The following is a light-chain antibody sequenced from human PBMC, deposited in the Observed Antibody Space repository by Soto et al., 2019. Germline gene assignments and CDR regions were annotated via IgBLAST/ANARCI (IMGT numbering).Light chain of an antibody. CDR1: RDHHQL. Sequence: LTQLPGTLSFSRGDRHPVLQGQSRDHHQLPSLYRHKIWRPSRPLIAGSSSRAGGVPDRFSGSGSGTDFTLTISRLEPADSATYYCQLYGGSDLFTFGPGTKL. CDR2: GSS. CDR3: QLYGGSDLFT. V-gene: IGKV3-20*01. J-gene: IGKJ2*01.